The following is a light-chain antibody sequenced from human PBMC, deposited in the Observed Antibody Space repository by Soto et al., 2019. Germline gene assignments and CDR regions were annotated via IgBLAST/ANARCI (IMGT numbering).Light chain of an antibody. CDR2: KPS. J-gene: IGKJ1*01. Sequence: DIQMTQSPSTLSGSVGDRVTISCRASQTIISWLAWYQQKPGKAPKLLIYKPSTLKSGVPSRFSGSGSGTEFTLTISSLQPDDFATSYCQHYNSYSEAFGQGTKVDIK. V-gene: IGKV1-5*03. CDR3: QHYNSYSEA. CDR1: QTIISW.